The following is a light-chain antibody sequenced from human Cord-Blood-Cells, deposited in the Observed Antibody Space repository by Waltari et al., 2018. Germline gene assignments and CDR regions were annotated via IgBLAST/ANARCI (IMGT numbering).Light chain of an antibody. CDR2: EGS. Sequence: QSALTQPASVSGSPGQSITISCTGTSSDVGGYNLVSWYQRHPGKAPKLMIYEGSKRPSGVSNRFSGSKSGNTASLTISGLQAEDEADYYCCSYAGSRVFGGGTKLTVL. CDR1: SSDVGGYNL. J-gene: IGLJ3*02. V-gene: IGLV2-23*01. CDR3: CSYAGSRV.